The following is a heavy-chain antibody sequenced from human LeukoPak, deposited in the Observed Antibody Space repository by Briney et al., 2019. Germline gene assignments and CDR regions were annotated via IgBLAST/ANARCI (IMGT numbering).Heavy chain of an antibody. D-gene: IGHD3-22*01. CDR2: ISYDGSNK. CDR1: GFTFSSYA. CDR3: ARGNLGSHGPGSSGYYWEDYFDY. Sequence: GGSLRLSCAASGFTFSSYAMHWVRQAPGKGLEWVAVISYDGSNKYYADSVKGRFTISRDNSKNTLYLQMNSLRAEDTAVYYCARGNLGSHGPGSSGYYWEDYFDYWGQGTLVTVSS. V-gene: IGHV3-30*04. J-gene: IGHJ4*02.